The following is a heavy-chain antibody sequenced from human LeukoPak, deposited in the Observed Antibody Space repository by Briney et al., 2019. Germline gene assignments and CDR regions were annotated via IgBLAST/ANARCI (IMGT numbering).Heavy chain of an antibody. J-gene: IGHJ4*02. V-gene: IGHV1-24*01. CDR1: GYTLTELS. D-gene: IGHD4-11*01. CDR3: ATDRFSDYPSLGYFDY. Sequence: EASVKVSCKVSGYTLTELSMHWVRQAPGKGLEWMGGFDPEDGETIYAQKFQGRVTMTEDTSTDTAYMELSSLRSEDTAVYYCATDRFSDYPSLGYFDYWGQGTLVTVSS. CDR2: FDPEDGET.